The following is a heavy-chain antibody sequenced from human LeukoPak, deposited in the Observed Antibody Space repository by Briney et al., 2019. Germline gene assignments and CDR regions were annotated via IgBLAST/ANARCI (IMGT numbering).Heavy chain of an antibody. CDR2: INPSGGST. Sequence: ASVKVSCKASGYTFTGYYMHWVRQAPGQGLEWMGIINPSGGSTSYAQEFQGRVTITRDTSASTAYMELSSLRSEDMAVYYCAREREDSSSWYAVYYFDYWGQGTLVTVSS. J-gene: IGHJ4*02. V-gene: IGHV1-46*01. CDR3: AREREDSSSWYAVYYFDY. CDR1: GYTFTGYY. D-gene: IGHD6-13*01.